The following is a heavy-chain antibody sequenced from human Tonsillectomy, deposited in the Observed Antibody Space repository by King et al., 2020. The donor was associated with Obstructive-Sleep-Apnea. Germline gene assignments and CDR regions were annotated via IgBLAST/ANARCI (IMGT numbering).Heavy chain of an antibody. CDR2: IYYSGST. J-gene: IGHJ4*02. D-gene: IGHD3-22*01. CDR3: ARHERDDSSGYYYLYYFDY. Sequence: VQLQESGPGLVKPSETLSLTCTVSGGSISSYYWSWIRQPPVKGLEWIGYIYYSGSTNYNPSLKSRVTISVDTSKNQFSLKLSSVTAADTAVYYCARHERDDSSGYYYLYYFDYWGQGTLVTVSS. V-gene: IGHV4-59*08. CDR1: GGSISSYY.